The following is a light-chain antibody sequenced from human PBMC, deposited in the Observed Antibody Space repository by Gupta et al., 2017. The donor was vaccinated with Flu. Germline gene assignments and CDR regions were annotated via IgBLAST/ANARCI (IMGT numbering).Light chain of an antibody. CDR1: QTGSSSY. Sequence: SPGERFTLCCRASQTGSSSYLAWYQQKPGQAPRRRIYGAYRRGSGIQDRFSGSGSGKDFTSTINRLEPEEVAVYYCQKYGSSSAFGSSYTFGQGTRLDIK. V-gene: IGKV3-20*01. J-gene: IGKJ5*01. CDR2: GAY. CDR3: QKYGSSSAFGSSYT.